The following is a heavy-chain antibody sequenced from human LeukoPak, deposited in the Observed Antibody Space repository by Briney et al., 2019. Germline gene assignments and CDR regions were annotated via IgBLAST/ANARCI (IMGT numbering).Heavy chain of an antibody. CDR1: VGSISNDNFY. CDR3: AIPPPRRSSGWYPFDS. J-gene: IGHJ4*02. D-gene: IGHD3-22*01. V-gene: IGHV4-39*01. Sequence: PSETLSLTCTVSVGSISNDNFYWAWIRRPPGKGLELIGSINYSGNTYFNLSLKSRVTISLDASKNQFSLKVNSVIAADTAIYFCAIPPPRRSSGWYPFDSWGRGTLVTVSS. CDR2: INYSGNT.